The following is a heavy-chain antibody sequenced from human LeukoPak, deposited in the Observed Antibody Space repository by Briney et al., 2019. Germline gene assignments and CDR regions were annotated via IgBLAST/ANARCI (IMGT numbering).Heavy chain of an antibody. J-gene: IGHJ4*02. CDR1: GFTFDDYA. Sequence: GGSLRLSCAASGFTFDDYAMHWVRQAPGKGLEWVSGISWNSGSIGYADSVKGRFTISRDNAKNSLYLQMNSLRAEDTALYYCARDGREAQNYFDYWGQGTLVTVSS. V-gene: IGHV3-9*01. CDR2: ISWNSGSI. CDR3: ARDGREAQNYFDY.